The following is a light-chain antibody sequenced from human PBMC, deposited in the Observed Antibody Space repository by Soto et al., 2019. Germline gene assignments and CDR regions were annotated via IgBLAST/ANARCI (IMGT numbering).Light chain of an antibody. V-gene: IGKV1-6*01. CDR3: LQDYSYPLT. CDR2: GAS. Sequence: AIQMPQSPSSLSASVGDRVTITCRASQGIRNDLGWYQQKPGKAPELLIYGASVLQSGVPSRFSGSGSGTDFTLTISSLQPEDFATYFCLQDYSYPLTFGGGTKVEIK. CDR1: QGIRND. J-gene: IGKJ4*01.